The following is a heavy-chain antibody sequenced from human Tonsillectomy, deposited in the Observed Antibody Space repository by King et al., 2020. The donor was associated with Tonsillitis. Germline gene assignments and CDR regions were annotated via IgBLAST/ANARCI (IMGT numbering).Heavy chain of an antibody. J-gene: IGHJ4*02. CDR3: ARLRRGYSNGNVLGFSDY. CDR2: FYYSGST. V-gene: IGHV4-39*01. Sequence: QLQESGPGLVKPSETLSLTCTVSGGSITSSSYYWGWIRQPPGKGLEWIGSFYYSGSTNYNPSLKSRVTISVDTSKNQFSLKLSSVNAADTAVYYCARLRRGYSNGNVLGFSDYWGQGTLVTVSS. D-gene: IGHD4-11*01. CDR1: GGSITSSSYY.